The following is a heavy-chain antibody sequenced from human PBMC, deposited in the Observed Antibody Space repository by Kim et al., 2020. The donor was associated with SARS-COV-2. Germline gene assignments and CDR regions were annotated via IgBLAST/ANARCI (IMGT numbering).Heavy chain of an antibody. CDR2: INPSGGST. Sequence: ASVKVSCKESGYTFTSYYMHWVRQAPGQGLEWMGIINPSGGSTSYAQKFQGRVTMTRDTSTSTVYMELSSLRSEDTAVYYCARDGVVVPAAIGMDVWGQGTTVTVSS. CDR1: GYTFTSYY. D-gene: IGHD2-2*02. CDR3: ARDGVVVPAAIGMDV. V-gene: IGHV1-46*01. J-gene: IGHJ6*02.